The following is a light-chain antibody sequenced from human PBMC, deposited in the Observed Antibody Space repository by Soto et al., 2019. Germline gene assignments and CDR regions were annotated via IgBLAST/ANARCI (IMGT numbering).Light chain of an antibody. CDR3: QSYDSSLGVVV. CDR1: NSNIGANYD. J-gene: IGLJ2*01. CDR2: DNS. Sequence: QSVLTQPPSVSGAPGQRVTISCTGSNSNIGANYDVYWYQQLPGTAPKLLISDNSDRPSEVPDRFSGSKSGTSASLAITGLQAEDEADYSCQSYDSSLGVVVFGGGTQLTVL. V-gene: IGLV1-40*01.